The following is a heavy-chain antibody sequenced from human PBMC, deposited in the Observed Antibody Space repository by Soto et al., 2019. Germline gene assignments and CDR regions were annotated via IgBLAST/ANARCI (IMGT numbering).Heavy chain of an antibody. CDR1: GYTFFTYD. CDR3: AREWSAAGHFYGMDV. J-gene: IGHJ6*02. V-gene: IGHV1-8*02. D-gene: IGHD6-13*01. Sequence: QVHLVQSGVEVKTPGASVKVSCQASGYTFFTYDINWVRQAPGQGLEWVGWMNTNSDDTRSAQKFRGRLTLTRDKSMRAVYMKLSNLRPDDTAVYYCAREWSAAGHFYGMDVWGQGTTVAVSS. CDR2: MNTNSDDT.